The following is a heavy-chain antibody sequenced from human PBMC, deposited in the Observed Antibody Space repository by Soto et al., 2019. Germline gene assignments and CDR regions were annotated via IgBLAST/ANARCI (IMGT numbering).Heavy chain of an antibody. V-gene: IGHV4-59*01. Sequence: SETLSLTCTVAGGSINSYYWSWMREPPGKGLEWIGYIYYSGSTNYNPSLKSRVTISVDTSKNQFSLKLSSVTAADTAVYYCARAPRGNYGYPSYFAYWGQGTLVTVS. J-gene: IGHJ4*02. D-gene: IGHD3-10*01. CDR2: IYYSGST. CDR1: GGSINSYY. CDR3: ARAPRGNYGYPSYFAY.